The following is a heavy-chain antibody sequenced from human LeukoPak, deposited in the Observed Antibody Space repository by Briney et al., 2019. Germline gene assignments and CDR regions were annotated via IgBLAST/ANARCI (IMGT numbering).Heavy chain of an antibody. D-gene: IGHD4-17*01. CDR1: GYTFTGYY. J-gene: IGHJ6*03. Sequence: GASVKVSCKASGYTFTGYYMHWVRQAPGQGLEWMGRINPNSGGTNYAQQFQGRVTMTRDTSISTAYMELSRLRSDDTAVYYCARDHGDYDVVYYYYMDVWGKGTTVTVSS. CDR2: INPNSGGT. V-gene: IGHV1-2*06. CDR3: ARDHGDYDVVYYYYMDV.